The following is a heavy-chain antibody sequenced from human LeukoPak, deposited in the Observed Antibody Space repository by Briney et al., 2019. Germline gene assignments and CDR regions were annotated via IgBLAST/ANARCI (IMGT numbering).Heavy chain of an antibody. V-gene: IGHV3-48*01. CDR3: AKDDQWFGELPGYYFDY. CDR1: GFTFSSYS. J-gene: IGHJ4*02. D-gene: IGHD3-10*01. CDR2: ISSSSSTI. Sequence: PGGSLRLSCAASGFTFSSYSMNWVRQAPGKGLEWVSYISSSSSTIYYADSVKGRFTISRDNAKNSLYLQMNSLRAEDTAVYYCAKDDQWFGELPGYYFDYWGQGTLVTVSS.